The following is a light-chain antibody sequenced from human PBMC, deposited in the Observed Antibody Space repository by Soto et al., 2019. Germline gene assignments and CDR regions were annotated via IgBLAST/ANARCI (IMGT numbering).Light chain of an antibody. Sequence: AIQLTQSPSSLSASVGDRVTITCRASQGISSALAWYQQKAGKAPNLLISAASRLQSGVPSRFSGRGSGTDFTLTISSLQPEDFATYYCLQDYDYPRTFGQGTKVDIK. CDR3: LQDYDYPRT. V-gene: IGKV1-6*01. CDR1: QGISSA. J-gene: IGKJ1*01. CDR2: AAS.